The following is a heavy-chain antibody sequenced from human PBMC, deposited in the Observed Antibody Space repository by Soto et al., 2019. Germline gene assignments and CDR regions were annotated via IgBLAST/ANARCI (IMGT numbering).Heavy chain of an antibody. D-gene: IGHD5-12*01. J-gene: IGHJ4*02. Sequence: QVQVVQSGAEVKKPGSSVKVSCKASGGSFSNYAINWVRQAPGQGLEWMGGIIPMFDRPNYAQNFQGRVTITADESTSTAYMELSSLRSDDTAVYYCARGREMSTTKFYFDYWGQGTLVTVSS. V-gene: IGHV1-69*01. CDR2: IIPMFDRP. CDR1: GGSFSNYA. CDR3: ARGREMSTTKFYFDY.